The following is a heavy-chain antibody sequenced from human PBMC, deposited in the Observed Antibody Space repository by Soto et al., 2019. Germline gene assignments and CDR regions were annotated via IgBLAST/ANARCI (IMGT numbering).Heavy chain of an antibody. CDR1: GFTFSNYG. V-gene: IGHV3-30*18. Sequence: GGSLKLSCVASGFTFSNYGMHWVRQAPGKGLEWVAVISYDGSNKYYADSVKGRFTISRDNSKNTLYLQMTSLRTEDTALYYCAKLAEGGLQYAYYAMDVWGPGTKVTLSS. CDR3: AKLAEGGLQYAYYAMDV. J-gene: IGHJ6*02. D-gene: IGHD2-15*01. CDR2: ISYDGSNK.